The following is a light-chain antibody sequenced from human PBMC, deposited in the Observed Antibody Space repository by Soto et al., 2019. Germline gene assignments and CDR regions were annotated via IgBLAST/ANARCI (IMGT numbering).Light chain of an antibody. CDR2: GVA. V-gene: IGKV3-15*01. Sequence: ITQSPAALTVAPRDIATLYFRAIQGVFSSVAWYLQTPSQAPRLLIYGVATRATGISARFSGSGCGAVFIPTSSLLPSEDFAVYYCQQYSNWPAFGQGTKVAIK. J-gene: IGKJ1*01. CDR1: QGVFSS. CDR3: QQYSNWPA.